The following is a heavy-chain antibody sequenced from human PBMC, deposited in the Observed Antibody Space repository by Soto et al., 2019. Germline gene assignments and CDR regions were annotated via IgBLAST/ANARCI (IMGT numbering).Heavy chain of an antibody. V-gene: IGHV3-33*01. CDR2: IWYDGSNK. CDR3: ARGYGDYVGGAFDI. D-gene: IGHD4-17*01. J-gene: IGHJ3*02. Sequence: QVQLVESGGGVVQPGRSLRLSCAASGFTFSSYGMHWVRQAPGKGLEWVAVIWYDGSNKYYADSVKGRFTISRDNSKNTLYLQMNSLRGEDTAVYYCARGYGDYVGGAFDIWGQGTMVTVSS. CDR1: GFTFSSYG.